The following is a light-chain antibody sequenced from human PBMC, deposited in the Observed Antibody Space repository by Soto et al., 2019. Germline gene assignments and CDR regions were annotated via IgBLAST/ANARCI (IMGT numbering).Light chain of an antibody. J-gene: IGLJ2*01. V-gene: IGLV2-14*01. CDR3: SSYTSSTIVV. CDR1: SSDVGGYNY. Sequence: YALTQPASVSGSPGQSITISCTGTSSDVGGYNYVSWYQQHPGKAPKLMIYDVSNRPSGVSNRFSGSKSGNTASLTISGLQAEDEADYYCSSYTSSTIVVFGGGTKLTVL. CDR2: DVS.